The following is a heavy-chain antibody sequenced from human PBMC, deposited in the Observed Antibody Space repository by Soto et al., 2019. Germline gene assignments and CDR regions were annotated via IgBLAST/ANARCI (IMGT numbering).Heavy chain of an antibody. V-gene: IGHV3-9*01. CDR2: ISWNSGSI. D-gene: IGHD3-9*01. J-gene: IGHJ1*01. CDR1: GFTFDDYA. Sequence: GGSLRLSCAASGFTFDDYAMHWVRQAPGKGLEWVSGISWNSGSIGYADSVKGRFTISRDNAKNSLYLQMNSLRAEDTALYYCAKAVNDYDILTGYYKAEYFQHWDQGTLVTVSS. CDR3: AKAVNDYDILTGYYKAEYFQH.